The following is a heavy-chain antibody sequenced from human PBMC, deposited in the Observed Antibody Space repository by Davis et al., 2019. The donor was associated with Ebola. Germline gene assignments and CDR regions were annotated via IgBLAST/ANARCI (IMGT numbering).Heavy chain of an antibody. Sequence: PGGSLKLSCAASGFAFSTYAMSWVRQAPGKGLEWVANIKQDGSQKYYVSSVKGRFTISRDNAKNSLYLEINSLRAEDTAVYYCARDGEAFDSSGAYEVPFDYWGQGTLVTVSS. D-gene: IGHD3-22*01. CDR2: IKQDGSQK. CDR3: ARDGEAFDSSGAYEVPFDY. CDR1: GFAFSTYA. V-gene: IGHV3-7*01. J-gene: IGHJ4*02.